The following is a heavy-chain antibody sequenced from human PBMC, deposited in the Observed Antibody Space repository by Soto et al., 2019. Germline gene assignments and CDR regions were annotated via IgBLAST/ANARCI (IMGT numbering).Heavy chain of an antibody. Sequence: ASVKVSCKASGYTFTSYAMHWVRQAPGQRLEWMGWINAGNGNTKYSQKFQGRVTITRDTSASTAYMELSSLRSEDTAVYYCATLLIAAAGHDAFDIWGQGTMVTVSS. D-gene: IGHD6-13*01. CDR2: INAGNGNT. CDR3: ATLLIAAAGHDAFDI. CDR1: GYTFTSYA. J-gene: IGHJ3*02. V-gene: IGHV1-3*01.